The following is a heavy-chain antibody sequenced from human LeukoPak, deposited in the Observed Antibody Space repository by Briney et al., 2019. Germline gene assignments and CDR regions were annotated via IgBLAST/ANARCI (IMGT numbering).Heavy chain of an antibody. Sequence: ASVKVSCKATGYTFTSHDINWVRQATGQGLEWMGWMNPNSGNTGYAQKFQGRVTMTRNTSISTAYMELSSLRSEDTAVYYCARGGYNWNSRWFDPWGQGTLVTVSS. CDR3: ARGGYNWNSRWFDP. V-gene: IGHV1-8*01. CDR2: MNPNSGNT. CDR1: GYTFTSHD. J-gene: IGHJ5*02. D-gene: IGHD1-20*01.